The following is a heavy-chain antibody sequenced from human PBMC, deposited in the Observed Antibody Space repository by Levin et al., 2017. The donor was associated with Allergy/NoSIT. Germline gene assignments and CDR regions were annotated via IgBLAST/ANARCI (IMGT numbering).Heavy chain of an antibody. CDR2: INPNSGGT. J-gene: IGHJ4*02. V-gene: IGHV1-2*02. CDR1: GYTFTAYY. CDR3: AIHCSGGTCSNTYYFDY. D-gene: IGHD2-15*01. Sequence: ASVKVSCKASGYTFTAYYMHWVRQAPGQGLEWMGWINPNSGGTNYAQKFQGRVTMTRDTSISTVYMELSRLRSDDTAVYYCAIHCSGGTCSNTYYFDYWGQGTLVTVSS.